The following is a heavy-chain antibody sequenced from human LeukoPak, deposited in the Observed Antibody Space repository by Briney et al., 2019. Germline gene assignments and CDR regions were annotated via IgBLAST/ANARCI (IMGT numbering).Heavy chain of an antibody. D-gene: IGHD3-10*01. Sequence: GGSLRLSCVASGLAFGNYGMNWVRQAPGKGLEWVSSIGGGGYTTYYADSVRGRFTISRDNSKNSMYLQMSSLRAEDTAIYYCAEVESSYCRIWGQGTLVTVSS. CDR1: GLAFGNYG. CDR3: AEVESSYCRI. J-gene: IGHJ4*02. CDR2: IGGGGYTT. V-gene: IGHV3-23*01.